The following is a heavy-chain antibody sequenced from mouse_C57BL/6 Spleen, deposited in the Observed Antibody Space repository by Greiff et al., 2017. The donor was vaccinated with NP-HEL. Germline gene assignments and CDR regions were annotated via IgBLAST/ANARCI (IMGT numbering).Heavy chain of an antibody. CDR3: ARALITTVVATDYYAMDY. CDR2: IYPGDGDT. J-gene: IGHJ4*01. V-gene: IGHV1-82*01. Sequence: QVQLKESGPELVKPGASVKISCKASGYAFSSSWMNWVKQRPGKGLEWIGRIYPGDGDTNYNGKFKGKATLTADKSSSTAYMQLSSLTSEDSAVYFCARALITTVVATDYYAMDYWGQGTSVTVSS. CDR1: GYAFSSSW. D-gene: IGHD1-1*01.